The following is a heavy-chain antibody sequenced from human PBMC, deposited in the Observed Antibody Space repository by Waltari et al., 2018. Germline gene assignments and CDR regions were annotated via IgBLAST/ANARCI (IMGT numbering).Heavy chain of an antibody. V-gene: IGHV4-39*01. CDR3: AREVPRNGYIGLIYYYMDV. J-gene: IGHJ6*03. CDR2: IYYSGST. Sequence: QLQLQESGPGLVKPSETLSLTCPVSGGSPSSSSYFWAWIRQPPGKGLEWIGRIYYSGSTYYNLSLKSRVTISVDRSTNQVSLKLTSVTAADTAVYFCAREVPRNGYIGLIYYYMDVWGKGTTVTVSS. D-gene: IGHD5-12*01. CDR1: GGSPSSSSYF.